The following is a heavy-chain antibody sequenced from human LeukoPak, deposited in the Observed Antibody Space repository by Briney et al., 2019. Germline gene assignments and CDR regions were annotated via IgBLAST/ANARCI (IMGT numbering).Heavy chain of an antibody. Sequence: GGSLRLSCAASGFTFSSYAMHWVRQAPGKGLEWVAVISYDGNSKYYADSVKGRFTISRNNSKNTLHLQVNSLRAEDTAVYYCGRDFLKLYLFGWGSWGAFDYWGRGTRVTFS. CDR3: GRDFLKLYLFGWGSWGAFDY. D-gene: IGHD3-10*01. CDR2: ISYDGNSK. J-gene: IGHJ4*02. CDR1: GFTFSSYA. V-gene: IGHV3-30-3*01.